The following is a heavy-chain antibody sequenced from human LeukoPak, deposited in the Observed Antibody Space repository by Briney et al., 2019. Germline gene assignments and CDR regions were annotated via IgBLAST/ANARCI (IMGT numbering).Heavy chain of an antibody. V-gene: IGHV3-23*01. CDR1: GFTFSNFA. CDR2: ISGGGDGK. J-gene: IGHJ2*01. Sequence: GGSLRLSCVASGFTFSNFALCWVRLAPGKGRGLVSAISGGGDGKSYADSVKGRFTISRDNSKNPLYLQMDSLRAEHTAVYSCARAAGVHSATAYYWYFDLWGRGTLVTVSS. CDR3: ARAAGVHSATAYYWYFDL. D-gene: IGHD2/OR15-2a*01.